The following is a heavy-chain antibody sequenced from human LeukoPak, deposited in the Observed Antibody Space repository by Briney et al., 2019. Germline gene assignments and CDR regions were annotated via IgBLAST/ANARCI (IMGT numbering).Heavy chain of an antibody. Sequence: PSETLSLTCSVSGGSISNYYWSWIRQPAGKGLEWIGRISTSGNTNCNPSLKSRVTMSVDTSKNQFSLKLTSVTAADTAVYYCARGGNAFDIWGQGTMVTVSS. CDR2: ISTSGNT. CDR1: GGSISNYY. J-gene: IGHJ3*02. CDR3: ARGGNAFDI. D-gene: IGHD1-26*01. V-gene: IGHV4-4*07.